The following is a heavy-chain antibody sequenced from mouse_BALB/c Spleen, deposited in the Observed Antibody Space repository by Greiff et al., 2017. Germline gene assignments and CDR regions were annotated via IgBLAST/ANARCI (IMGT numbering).Heavy chain of an antibody. CDR2: ISSGGSYT. CDR3: TRGAFNTTVVAREYYAMDY. Sequence: EVHLVESGGGLVKPGGSLKLSCAASGFTFSSYTMSWVRQTPEQRLEWVATISSGGSYTYYPDSVKGRFTISRDNAKNTLYLQMSSLKSEDTAMYYCTRGAFNTTVVAREYYAMDYWGQGTSVTVSS. J-gene: IGHJ4*01. V-gene: IGHV5-6-4*01. CDR1: GFTFSSYT. D-gene: IGHD1-1*01.